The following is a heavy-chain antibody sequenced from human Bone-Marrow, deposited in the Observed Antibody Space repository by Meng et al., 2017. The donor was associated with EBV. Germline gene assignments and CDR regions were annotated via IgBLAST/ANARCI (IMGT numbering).Heavy chain of an antibody. V-gene: IGHV4-4*02. Sequence: QVPLEEAGPGLVKPSGTPSLTCAVSGASISSGYWWTWVRQPPGKGLEWIGEVSHSGSTNYNPSLKSRVTISLDKSENQFFLKVTSVTAADTAVYYCAASPGWWRLDYWGQGTLVTVSS. CDR3: AASPGWWRLDY. CDR1: GASISSGYW. D-gene: IGHD6-19*01. J-gene: IGHJ4*02. CDR2: VSHSGST.